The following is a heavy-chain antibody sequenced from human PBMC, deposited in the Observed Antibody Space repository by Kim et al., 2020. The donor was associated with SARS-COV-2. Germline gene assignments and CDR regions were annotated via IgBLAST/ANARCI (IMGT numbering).Heavy chain of an antibody. CDR3: ARGFQQLDFYYYGMDV. Sequence: GGSLRLSCAASGFTVSNNYMNWVRQAPGKGLEWVSVIYIGDSTYYADSVKGRFAISRDNSKNTLYLQMNSLRVEDTAVYYCARGFQQLDFYYYGMDVWC. D-gene: IGHD6-13*01. CDR1: GFTVSNNY. CDR2: IYIGDST. J-gene: IGHJ6*02. V-gene: IGHV3-53*01.